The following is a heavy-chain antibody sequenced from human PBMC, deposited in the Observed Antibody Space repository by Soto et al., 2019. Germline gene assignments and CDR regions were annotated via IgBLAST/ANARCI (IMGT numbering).Heavy chain of an antibody. CDR3: AKSQQWGLPLSGGLDV. V-gene: IGHV3-23*01. D-gene: IGHD6-19*01. Sequence: EVQLLESGGGSVQSGGSLRLSCGASGFTFSTYAMSWVRQAPGKGLEWVSAVVGGGRSTYYADSVKGRFTISRDNSNNKLYLQRNNLRAGDAAVYYCAKSQQWGLPLSGGLDVWGRGTTVTVSS. CDR1: GFTFSTYA. CDR2: VVGGGRST. J-gene: IGHJ6*02.